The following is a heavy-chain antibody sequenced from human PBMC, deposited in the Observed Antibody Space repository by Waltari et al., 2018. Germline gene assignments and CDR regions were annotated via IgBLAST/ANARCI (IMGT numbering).Heavy chain of an antibody. J-gene: IGHJ4*02. CDR3: TAYPDY. V-gene: IGHV3-72*01. Sequence: EVQLVESGGGLVQPGGSLRLSCAASGFTFSNYYIHWVRQAQGKGLEWVGLMRNKANSYTTEYAAAVKGRFTIPVDESKNTLYLEMSSLKTEDTAVYYCTAYPDYWGQGVLVTVSS. CDR1: GFTFSNYY. CDR2: MRNKANSYTT.